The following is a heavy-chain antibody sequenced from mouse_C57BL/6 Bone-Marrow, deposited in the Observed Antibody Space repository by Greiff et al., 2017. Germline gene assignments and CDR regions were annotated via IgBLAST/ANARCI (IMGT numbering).Heavy chain of an antibody. Sequence: LQESGAELVRPGASVTLSCKASGYTFTDYEMHWVKQTPVHGLEWIGAIDPETGGTAYNQKFKGKAILTADKSSSTAYMELRSLTSEDSAVYYCTSRLLRFNWYFDVWGTGTTVTVSS. D-gene: IGHD1-1*01. V-gene: IGHV1-15*01. J-gene: IGHJ1*03. CDR2: IDPETGGT. CDR1: GYTFTDYE. CDR3: TSRLLRFNWYFDV.